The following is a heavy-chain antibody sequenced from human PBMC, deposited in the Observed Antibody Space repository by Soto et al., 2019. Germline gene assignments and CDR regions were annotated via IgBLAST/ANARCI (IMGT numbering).Heavy chain of an antibody. V-gene: IGHV3-23*01. D-gene: IGHD3-16*01. CDR1: RFTFSSYG. CDR2: ISASGKMT. J-gene: IGHJ4*02. CDR3: AKEGRFGKRCFDF. Sequence: EVQLLESGGGFVQPGGSLRLSCAASRFTFSSYGMSWVRQSPGKGLEWVSGISASGKMTYYADSGRGRFTISRDNFANMVYLQINTLPVDATAIYFCAKEGRFGKRCFDFWGQAALVTVSS.